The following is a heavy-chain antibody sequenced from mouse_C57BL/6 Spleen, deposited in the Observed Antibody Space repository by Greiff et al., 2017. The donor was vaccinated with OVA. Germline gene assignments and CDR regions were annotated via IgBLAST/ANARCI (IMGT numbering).Heavy chain of an antibody. V-gene: IGHV5-4*01. CDR1: GFTFSSYA. Sequence: EVQLVESGGGLVKPGGSLKLSCAASGFTFSSYAMSWVRQTPEKRLEWVATISDGGSYTYYPDNVKGRFTISRDNAKNNLYLQMSHLKSEDTAMYYCARGATVNYFDDWGQGTTLTVSS. CDR2: ISDGGSYT. J-gene: IGHJ2*01. D-gene: IGHD1-1*01. CDR3: ARGATVNYFDD.